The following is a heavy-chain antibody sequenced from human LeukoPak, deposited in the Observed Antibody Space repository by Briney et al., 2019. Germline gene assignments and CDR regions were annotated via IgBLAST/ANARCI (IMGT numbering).Heavy chain of an antibody. CDR2: MNPNSGNT. V-gene: IGHV1-8*01. CDR1: CYSCTSCD. J-gene: IGHJ5*02. D-gene: IGHD3/OR15-3a*01. CDR3: ARERTNWFDP. Sequence: ASALVICRASCYSCTSCDSNWLRQATGQGLEWMGRMNPNSGNTGYAQKFQGRVTMTRNTSISTAYMELSSLRSEDTAVYYCARERTNWFDPWGQGTLVTVSS.